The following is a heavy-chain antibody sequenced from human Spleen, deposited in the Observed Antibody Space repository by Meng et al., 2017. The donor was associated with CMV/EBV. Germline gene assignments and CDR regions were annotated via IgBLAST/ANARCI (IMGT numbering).Heavy chain of an antibody. V-gene: IGHV2-5*01. Sequence: LSTSGVSVGWVRQPPGKALEWLALIYWNDDKRYSPSLKSRLTITKDTSKNQVVLTMTNMDPVDTATYYCAHRVGRGITMVRGVEFDYWGQGTLVTVSS. J-gene: IGHJ4*02. CDR2: IYWNDDK. CDR3: AHRVGRGITMVRGVEFDY. CDR1: LSTSGVS. D-gene: IGHD3-10*01.